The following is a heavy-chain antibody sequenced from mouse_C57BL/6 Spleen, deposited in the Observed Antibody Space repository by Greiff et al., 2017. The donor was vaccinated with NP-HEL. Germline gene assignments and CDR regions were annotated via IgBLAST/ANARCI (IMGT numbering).Heavy chain of an antibody. CDR1: GYTFTSYW. CDR3: ARNYGSSHWYFDV. J-gene: IGHJ1*03. CDR2: IDPSDSYT. V-gene: IGHV1-69*01. Sequence: QVQLQQPGAELVMPGASVKLSCKASGYTFTSYWLHWVKQRPGQGLEWIGEIDPSDSYTNYNQKFKGKSTLTVDKSYSTAYMQLSSLTSEDSAVYYCARNYGSSHWYFDVWGTGTTVTVSS. D-gene: IGHD1-1*01.